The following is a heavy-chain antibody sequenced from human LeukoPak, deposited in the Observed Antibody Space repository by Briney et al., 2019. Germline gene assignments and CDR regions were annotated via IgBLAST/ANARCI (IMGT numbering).Heavy chain of an antibody. CDR1: GFSFSVYW. CDR3: ARDRISSGWYTRGYNWFDP. Sequence: PGGSLRLSCAASGFSFSVYWMHWVRQAPGKGPVWVSRIKTDGSITDYADFVKGRFTISRDNAKNTLYLQMNSLRAEDTAVYYCARDRISSGWYTRGYNWFDPWGQGTLVTVPS. J-gene: IGHJ5*02. CDR2: IKTDGSIT. D-gene: IGHD6-19*01. V-gene: IGHV3-74*01.